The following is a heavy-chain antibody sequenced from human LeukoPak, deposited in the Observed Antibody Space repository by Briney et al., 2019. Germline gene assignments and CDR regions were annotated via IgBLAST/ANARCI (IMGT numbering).Heavy chain of an antibody. Sequence: GGSLRLSCAASGFTFSRYGMHWVRQAPGKGLEWVAVISYDGSNKYYADSVKGRFTISRDNSKNTLYLQMNSLRAEDTAVYYCARGQYSSGWYGAFDIWGQGTMVTVSS. CDR3: ARGQYSSGWYGAFDI. D-gene: IGHD6-19*01. J-gene: IGHJ3*02. CDR2: ISYDGSNK. V-gene: IGHV3-30*03. CDR1: GFTFSRYG.